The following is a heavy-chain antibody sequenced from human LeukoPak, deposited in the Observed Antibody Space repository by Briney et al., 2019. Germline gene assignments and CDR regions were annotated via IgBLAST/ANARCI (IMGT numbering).Heavy chain of an antibody. CDR3: AKDLRYSLGAFDI. Sequence: GGSLRLSCAASGFTFSSYAMHWVRQAPGKGLEWVALIWVDGNNKYFADSVKGRFTIPRDNSKHTMYLQMNSLRAEDTAVYYWAKDLRYSLGAFDIWGQGTMVTVSS. CDR2: IWVDGNNK. CDR1: GFTFSSYA. V-gene: IGHV3-33*06. D-gene: IGHD5-12*01. J-gene: IGHJ3*02.